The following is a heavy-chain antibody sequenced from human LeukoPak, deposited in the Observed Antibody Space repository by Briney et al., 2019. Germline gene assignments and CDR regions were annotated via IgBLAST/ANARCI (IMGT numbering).Heavy chain of an antibody. J-gene: IGHJ4*02. Sequence: PGGSLRLSCAASGFTFSDYYMSWIRQAPGKGLEWVSFISTSSSYIYYADSVKGRFTISRDNAKNSLYLQMNSLRAEDTAVYYCARDPRSRDPFDYWGQGTLVTVSS. CDR3: ARDPRSRDPFDY. V-gene: IGHV3-11*06. CDR2: ISTSSSYI. D-gene: IGHD2-2*01. CDR1: GFTFSDYY.